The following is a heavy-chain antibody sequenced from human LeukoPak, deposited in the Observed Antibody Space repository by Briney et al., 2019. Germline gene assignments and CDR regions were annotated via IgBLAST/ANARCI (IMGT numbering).Heavy chain of an antibody. Sequence: GGSLRLSCAASGFTVSSNYMNWVRQAPGKGLEWVSVIFSGGNTYYADSVKGRSTISRDNSKNTVYLQMNSLRAEDTAVYYCARGDWGYTYGYTIWGQGTLVTVSS. CDR2: IFSGGNT. J-gene: IGHJ4*02. CDR1: GFTVSSNY. V-gene: IGHV3-53*01. D-gene: IGHD5-18*01. CDR3: ARGDWGYTYGYTI.